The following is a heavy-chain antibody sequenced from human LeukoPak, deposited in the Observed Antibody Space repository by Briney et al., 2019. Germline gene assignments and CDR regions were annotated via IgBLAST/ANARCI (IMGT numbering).Heavy chain of an antibody. CDR2: IYSGGST. CDR1: GFTVSSNY. J-gene: IGHJ4*02. Sequence: GGSLRLSCAASGFTVSSNYMSWVRQAPGKGLEWVSVIYSGGSTYYADSVKGRFTISRDNSKNTLYLQMNSLRAEDTAVYYCAKDVVTTVTTFDYWGQGTLVTVSS. CDR3: AKDVVTTVTTFDY. D-gene: IGHD4-17*01. V-gene: IGHV3-53*01.